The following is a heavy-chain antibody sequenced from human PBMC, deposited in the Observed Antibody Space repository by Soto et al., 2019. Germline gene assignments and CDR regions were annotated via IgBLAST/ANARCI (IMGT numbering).Heavy chain of an antibody. J-gene: IGHJ4*02. CDR1: GGSISSGGYY. CDR2: IYYSGST. CDR3: ASSYFTVTTMDY. D-gene: IGHD4-17*01. Sequence: PSETLSLTYTVSGGSISSGGYYWSWIRQHPGKGLEWIGYIYYSGSTYYNPSLKSRVTISVDRSKNQFSLKLSSVTAADTAVYYCASSYFTVTTMDYWGQGTLVTVSS. V-gene: IGHV4-31*03.